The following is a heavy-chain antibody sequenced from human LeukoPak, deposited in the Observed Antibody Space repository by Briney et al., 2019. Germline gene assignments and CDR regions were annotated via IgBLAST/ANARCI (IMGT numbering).Heavy chain of an antibody. CDR1: GFTYSHYG. Sequence: GGSLRLSCAASGFTYSHYGMHWVRQAPGKGLEWVAVIWSDATEKYYGDAVKGRFTISRDNSRNTLYLQMNSLRVEDAAVYYCAKDAQRGFDYSNSLEYWGQGTLVTVSS. D-gene: IGHD4-11*01. V-gene: IGHV3-33*06. CDR2: IWSDATEK. J-gene: IGHJ4*02. CDR3: AKDAQRGFDYSNSLEY.